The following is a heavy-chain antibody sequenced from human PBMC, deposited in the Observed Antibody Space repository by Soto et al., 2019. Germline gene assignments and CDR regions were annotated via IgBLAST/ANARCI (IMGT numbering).Heavy chain of an antibody. V-gene: IGHV1-46*01. Sequence: ASVKVSCKASGYTFTSYYMHWVRQAPGQGREWMGIINPSGGSTSYAQKFQGRVTMTRDTSTSTVYMELSSLRSEDTAVYYCARALRVATIMNYYYYYGMDVWGQGXTVTVSS. CDR2: INPSGGST. CDR1: GYTFTSYY. D-gene: IGHD5-12*01. J-gene: IGHJ6*02. CDR3: ARALRVATIMNYYYYYGMDV.